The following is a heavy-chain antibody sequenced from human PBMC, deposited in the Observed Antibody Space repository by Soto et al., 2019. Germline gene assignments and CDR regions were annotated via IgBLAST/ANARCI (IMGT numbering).Heavy chain of an antibody. D-gene: IGHD3-3*01. J-gene: IGHJ4*02. Sequence: GESLKISCKGSGYSFTSYWIGWVRQMPGKGLEWMGIIYPGDSDTRYSPSFQGQVTISADKSISTAYLQWSSLKASDTAMYYCARHEDDPTLLRSGLTDYWGQGTLVTVSS. V-gene: IGHV5-51*01. CDR1: GYSFTSYW. CDR2: IYPGDSDT. CDR3: ARHEDDPTLLRSGLTDY.